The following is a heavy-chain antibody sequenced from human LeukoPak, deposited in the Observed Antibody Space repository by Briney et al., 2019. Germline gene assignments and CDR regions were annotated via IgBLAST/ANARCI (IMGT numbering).Heavy chain of an antibody. V-gene: IGHV3-23*01. Sequence: GGSLRLSCAASGFTFSSYAMSWVRQAPGKGLEWVSAISGSGGSTYYAGSVKGRFTISRDNSKNTLYLQMNSLRAEDTAVYYCAKVSAPSRLRDYYYGMDVWGQGTTVTVSS. CDR2: ISGSGGST. J-gene: IGHJ6*02. CDR3: AKVSAPSRLRDYYYGMDV. CDR1: GFTFSSYA. D-gene: IGHD5-12*01.